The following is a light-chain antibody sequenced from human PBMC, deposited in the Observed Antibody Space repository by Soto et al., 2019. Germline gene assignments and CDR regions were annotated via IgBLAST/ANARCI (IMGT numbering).Light chain of an antibody. CDR1: QGISNY. CDR2: AAS. V-gene: IGKV1-27*01. J-gene: IGKJ1*01. Sequence: LQLTQPPSLLSATFRDSVPITYLASQGISNYLAWYQQKPGKVPKLLIYAASTLQSGVPSRFSGSGSGTDFTLTISSLQPEDVATYYCQQYNSAPWTVGQGTKVDIK. CDR3: QQYNSAPWT.